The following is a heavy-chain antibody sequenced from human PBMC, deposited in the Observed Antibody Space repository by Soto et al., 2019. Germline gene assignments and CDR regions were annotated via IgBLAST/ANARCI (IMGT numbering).Heavy chain of an antibody. CDR1: GFTFSSYA. CDR2: ISYDGSDK. J-gene: IGHJ4*02. D-gene: IGHD3-22*01. V-gene: IGHV3-30-3*01. CDR3: ARDYYKYYDSSGYYRSPAY. Sequence: GGSLKLSCAASGFTFSSYAMHWVRQAPGKGLEWVALISYDGSDKDYADSVKGRFTISRDNSRNTLFLQMNSLRAEDTAVYYCARDYYKYYDSSGYYRSPAYWGQGTLVTVSS.